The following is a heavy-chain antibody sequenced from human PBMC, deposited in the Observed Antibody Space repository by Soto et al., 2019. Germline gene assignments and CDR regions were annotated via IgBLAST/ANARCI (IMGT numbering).Heavy chain of an antibody. CDR3: ARVDYDILTGPSFDP. D-gene: IGHD3-9*01. CDR1: GGSISSGGYY. Sequence: QVQLQESGPGLVKPSQTLSLTCTVSGGSISSGGYYWSWIRQHPGKGLEWIGYIYYSGSTYYNPSLKSRVTISVDTSKNQFSLKLRSVTAADTAVYYCARVDYDILTGPSFDPWGQGTLVTVSS. J-gene: IGHJ5*02. V-gene: IGHV4-31*03. CDR2: IYYSGST.